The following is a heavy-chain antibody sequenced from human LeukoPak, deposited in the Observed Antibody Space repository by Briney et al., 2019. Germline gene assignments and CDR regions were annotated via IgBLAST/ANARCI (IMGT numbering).Heavy chain of an antibody. CDR1: GYTFTGYY. D-gene: IGHD3-22*01. V-gene: IGHV1-2*02. Sequence: ASVKVSCKASGYTFTGYYMHWVRQAPGQGLEWMGWINPNSGGTNYAQKFQGRVTMTRDTSISTAYMELSRLRSDDTAVYYCARNYYDSSGYYYFDYWGQGTLVTVSS. CDR3: ARNYYDSSGYYYFDY. J-gene: IGHJ4*02. CDR2: INPNSGGT.